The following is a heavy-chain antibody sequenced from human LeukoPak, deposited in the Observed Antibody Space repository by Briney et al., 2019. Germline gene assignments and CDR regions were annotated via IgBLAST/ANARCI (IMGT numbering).Heavy chain of an antibody. V-gene: IGHV3-72*01. CDR2: TRNKANSYTT. D-gene: IGHD4-23*01. J-gene: IGHJ4*02. CDR3: ARGLNSFDC. Sequence: PGGSLRLSCAAFGFTFSDHYMDWVRQAPGKGLEWVGRTRNKANSYTTEYAASVRGRFTISRDESKNSLYQQMNSLKTEDTAVYYCARGLNSFDCWGQGTLVTVSS. CDR1: GFTFSDHY.